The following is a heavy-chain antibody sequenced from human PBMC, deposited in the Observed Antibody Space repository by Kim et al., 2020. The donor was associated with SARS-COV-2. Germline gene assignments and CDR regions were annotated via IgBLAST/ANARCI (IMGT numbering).Heavy chain of an antibody. Sequence: GGSLRLSCAASGFTFSDYYMSWIRQAPGKGLEWVSYISSSGSTIYYADSVKGRFTISRDNAKNSLYLQMNSLRAEDTAVYYCARAQRDSSSWYYYYGMDVWGQGTTVTVSS. V-gene: IGHV3-11*01. CDR2: ISSSGSTI. CDR3: ARAQRDSSSWYYYYGMDV. J-gene: IGHJ6*02. CDR1: GFTFSDYY. D-gene: IGHD6-13*01.